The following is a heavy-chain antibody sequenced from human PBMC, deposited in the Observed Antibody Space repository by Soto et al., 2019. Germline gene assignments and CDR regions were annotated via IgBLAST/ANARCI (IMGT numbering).Heavy chain of an antibody. CDR1: GFTFSSYA. V-gene: IGHV3-23*01. CDR3: AKDEGRYYDFWNDY. D-gene: IGHD3-3*01. Sequence: GGSLRLSCAASGFTFSSYAMSWVRQAPGKGLEWVSAISGSGGSTYYADSVKGRFTISRDNSKNTLYLQMNSLRAEDTAVYCCAKDEGRYYDFWNDYWGQGTLVTVSS. J-gene: IGHJ4*02. CDR2: ISGSGGST.